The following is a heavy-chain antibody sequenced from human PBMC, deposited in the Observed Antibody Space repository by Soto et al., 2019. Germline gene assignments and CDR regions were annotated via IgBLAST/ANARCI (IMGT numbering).Heavy chain of an antibody. CDR1: GFTFSNAW. D-gene: IGHD3-22*01. Sequence: GESLKISCAASGFTFSNAWMSWVRQAPGKGLEWVGRIKSKTDGGTTDYAAPVKGRFTISRDDSKNTLYLQMNSLKTEDTAVYYCTTPSSSSGYYFKAFDIWGQGTMVTVSS. CDR2: IKSKTDGGTT. J-gene: IGHJ3*02. CDR3: TTPSSSSGYYFKAFDI. V-gene: IGHV3-15*01.